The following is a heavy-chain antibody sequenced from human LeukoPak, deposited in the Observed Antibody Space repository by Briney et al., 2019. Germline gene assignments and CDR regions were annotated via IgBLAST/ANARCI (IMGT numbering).Heavy chain of an antibody. Sequence: KPSETLSFTCTVSGGSISSSSYYWGWIRQPPGKGLEWVSYISSSGSTIYYADSVKGRFTISRDNAKNSLYLQMNSLRAEDTAVYYCAGTIYSSGWSWGQGTLVTVSS. V-gene: IGHV3-11*04. CDR2: ISSSGSTI. J-gene: IGHJ4*02. CDR3: AGTIYSSGWS. CDR1: GGSISSSSYY. D-gene: IGHD6-19*01.